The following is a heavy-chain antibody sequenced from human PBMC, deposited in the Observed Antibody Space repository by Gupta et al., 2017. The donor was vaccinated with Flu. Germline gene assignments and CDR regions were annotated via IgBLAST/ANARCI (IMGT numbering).Heavy chain of an antibody. CDR1: GFTFSSYN. Sequence: EVQLVESGGGLVKPGGSLRLPCAASGFTFSSYNMNWVRQAPGKGLECVSSISSWSSDKYYADSVTGRFTISRDNAKKSLYLQMNSLTVDDTAVYYCAREGLMIATPLDYWGQGTLVTVSS. CDR2: ISSWSSDK. CDR3: AREGLMIATPLDY. J-gene: IGHJ4*02. D-gene: IGHD3-16*01. V-gene: IGHV3-21*03.